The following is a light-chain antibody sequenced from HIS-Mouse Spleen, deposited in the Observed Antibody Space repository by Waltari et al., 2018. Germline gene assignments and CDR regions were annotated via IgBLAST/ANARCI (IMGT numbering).Light chain of an antibody. CDR3: CSYAGSSTWV. Sequence: QSALTQPASVSGSPGQSIPIPCTGTSSDVGSSTLVSWYQQHPGKAPKLMIYEGSKRPSGVSNRFSGSKSGNTASLTISGLQAEDEADYYCCSYAGSSTWVFGGGTKLTVL. CDR2: EGS. CDR1: SSDVGSSTL. J-gene: IGLJ3*02. V-gene: IGLV2-23*01.